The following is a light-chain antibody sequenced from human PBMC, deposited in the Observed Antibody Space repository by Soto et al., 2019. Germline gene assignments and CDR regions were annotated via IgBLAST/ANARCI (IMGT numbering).Light chain of an antibody. Sequence: QSVLTQPPSVSAAPGQKVTISCSGSSSNIGTNYVSWYQQLPGRAPKLVIFDNSKRPSGIPDQFSGSKSGSSATLGVTGLQTGDEADYYCGTWDSDLSAEVFGGGTKLTVL. J-gene: IGLJ3*02. CDR2: DNS. V-gene: IGLV1-51*01. CDR1: SSNIGTNY. CDR3: GTWDSDLSAEV.